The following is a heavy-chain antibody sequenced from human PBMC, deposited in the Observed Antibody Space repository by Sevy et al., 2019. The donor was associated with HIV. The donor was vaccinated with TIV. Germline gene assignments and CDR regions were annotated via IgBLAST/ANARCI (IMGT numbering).Heavy chain of an antibody. CDR3: ARVRVYNWIDP. Sequence: SETLSLTCTVSGGSISSGGYYWSWIRQHPGKGLEWIGYIYYSGSAYYNPSLKSRVTISVDTSKNQFSLKLSSVTAADTAVYYCARVRVYNWIDPWGHGTLVTVSS. D-gene: IGHD2-8*01. CDR2: IYYSGSA. J-gene: IGHJ5*02. CDR1: GGSISSGGYY. V-gene: IGHV4-31*03.